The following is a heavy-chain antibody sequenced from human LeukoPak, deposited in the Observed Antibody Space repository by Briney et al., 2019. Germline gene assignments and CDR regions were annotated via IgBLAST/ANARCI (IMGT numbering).Heavy chain of an antibody. V-gene: IGHV4-34*01. CDR1: GGSFSGYY. CDR3: ASLYCSSNSCYLMGYGMDV. J-gene: IGHJ6*02. D-gene: IGHD2-2*01. Sequence: PSETLSLTCAVYGGSFSGYYWSWIRQPPGKGLEWIGSIYYSGSTYYNPSLKSRVTISVDTSKNQFSLKLSSVTAADTAVYYCASLYCSSNSCYLMGYGMDVWGQGTTVTVSS. CDR2: IYYSGST.